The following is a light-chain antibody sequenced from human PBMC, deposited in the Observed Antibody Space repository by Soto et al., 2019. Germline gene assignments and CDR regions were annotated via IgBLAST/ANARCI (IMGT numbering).Light chain of an antibody. CDR1: SSDVGNYDL. CDR2: EVT. V-gene: IGLV2-23*02. CDR3: CSYATTSPVV. J-gene: IGLJ2*01. Sequence: QSALTQPASVSGSPGQSITISCTGTSSDVGNYDLVSWYQQHPGKAPKLLIYEVTKRPSGVSNRFSGSKSGNTASLTISGLQADDEADYSCCSYATTSPVVFGGGTKLTVL.